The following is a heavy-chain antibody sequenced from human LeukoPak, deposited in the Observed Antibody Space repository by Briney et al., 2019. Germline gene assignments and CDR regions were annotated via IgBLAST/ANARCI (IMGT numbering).Heavy chain of an antibody. J-gene: IGHJ4*02. CDR1: GFTFSSYG. D-gene: IGHD5-18*01. CDR2: ISYDGSNK. CDR3: VRYNYGYYFDY. Sequence: GGSLRLSCAASGFTFSSYGMHWVRQAPGKGLEWVAVISYDGSNKYYADSVKGRFTISRDNSKNTLYLQMNSLRAEDTAVYYCVRYNYGYYFDYWGQGALITVTS. V-gene: IGHV3-30*03.